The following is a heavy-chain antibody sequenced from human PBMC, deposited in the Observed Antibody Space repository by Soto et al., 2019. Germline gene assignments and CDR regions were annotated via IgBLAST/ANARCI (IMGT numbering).Heavy chain of an antibody. D-gene: IGHD2-8*01. V-gene: IGHV3-30-3*01. CDR2: ISYDESNQ. Sequence: GGSLRLSCAASGFTFSRYTMHWVRQAPGKGLEWVALISYDESNQYYADSVKGRFTISRDTSKNTLYLQMNSLRPEDTAVYYCARGGVDYAMDVWRQGTPVTVPS. CDR1: GFTFSRYT. J-gene: IGHJ6*02. CDR3: ARGGVDYAMDV.